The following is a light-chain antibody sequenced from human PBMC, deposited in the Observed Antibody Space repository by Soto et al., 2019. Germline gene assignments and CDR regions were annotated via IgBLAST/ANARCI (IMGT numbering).Light chain of an antibody. CDR3: QRYNNWPFT. CDR1: QSVNSN. CDR2: GAS. Sequence: EIMMTPSPVTLSVSPGERATLSCRASQSVNSNLAWYQQKPGQAPRLLIYGASTRATGIPASFIGNGSGTEFTLTASSLQPEDFAVYYCQRYNNWPFTFGPGTKVDIK. J-gene: IGKJ3*01. V-gene: IGKV3-15*01.